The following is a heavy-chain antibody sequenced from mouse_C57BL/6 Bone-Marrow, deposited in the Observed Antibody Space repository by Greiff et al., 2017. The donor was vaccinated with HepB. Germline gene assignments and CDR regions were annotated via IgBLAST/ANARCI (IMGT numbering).Heavy chain of an antibody. J-gene: IGHJ2*01. V-gene: IGHV5-2*01. D-gene: IGHD3-2*02. CDR2: INSDGGST. Sequence: DVMLVESGGGLVQPGESLKLSCESNEYEFPSHDMSWVRKTPEKRLELVAAINSDGGSTYYPDTMERRFIISRDNTKKTLYLQMSSLRSEDTALYYCARPDSSGYRDYFDYWGQGTTRTVSS. CDR3: ARPDSSGYRDYFDY. CDR1: EYEFPSHD.